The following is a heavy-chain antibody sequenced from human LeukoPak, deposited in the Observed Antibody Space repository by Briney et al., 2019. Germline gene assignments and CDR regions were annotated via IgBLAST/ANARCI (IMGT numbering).Heavy chain of an antibody. CDR2: IKHDESEK. V-gene: IGHV3-7*01. J-gene: IGHJ4*02. Sequence: GSLRLSCGASGFSLNSDWMDWVRQAPGKGLEWVANIKHDESEKNYLDSVKGRFTISRDNAQNSLYLQMNGLRVEDTAVYYCTRRLDDWGQGTLVTVSS. CDR1: GFSLNSDW. CDR3: TRRLDD. D-gene: IGHD3-16*01.